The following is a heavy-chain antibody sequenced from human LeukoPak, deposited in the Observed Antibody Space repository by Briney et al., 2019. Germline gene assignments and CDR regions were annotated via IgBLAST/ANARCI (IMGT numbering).Heavy chain of an antibody. V-gene: IGHV3-64D*06. CDR3: VKDVYSNSWYYFDY. CDR2: ITGNGVST. Sequence: SGGSLRLSCSASGFTFSNYAMHWLRQAPGKGLEYVSAITGNGVSTYYADSVKGRFTISRDNSKSPVYLQMSSLRAEDTAVYYCVKDVYSNSWYYFDYWGQGALVTVSS. D-gene: IGHD6-13*01. CDR1: GFTFSNYA. J-gene: IGHJ4*02.